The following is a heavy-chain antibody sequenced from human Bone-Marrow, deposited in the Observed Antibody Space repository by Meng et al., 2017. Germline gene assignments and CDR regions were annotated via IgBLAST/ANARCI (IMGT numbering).Heavy chain of an antibody. J-gene: IGHJ5*02. CDR1: GYTFTSYA. CDR3: ARVVGYSGSYELDP. V-gene: IGHV1-3*01. CDR2: INAGNGNT. Sequence: QVQLVQCGAVVKKPGASANLSCKTSGYTFTSYAMHWLRQAPGQRLEWMGCINAGNGNTKYSQRFQGTITITRDTSASTAYMELSSLRSEDTAVYYCARVVGYSGSYELDPWGQGTLVTVSS. D-gene: IGHD1-26*01.